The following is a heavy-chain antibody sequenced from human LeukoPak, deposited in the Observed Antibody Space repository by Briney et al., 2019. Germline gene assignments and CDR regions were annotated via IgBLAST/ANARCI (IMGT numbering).Heavy chain of an antibody. CDR3: ARDYQGSADY. CDR2: IKEDGSEK. J-gene: IGHJ4*02. V-gene: IGHV3-7*04. Sequence: PGGSLRLSCAASGFSFRIYWMGWVRQAPGKGLEWVADIKEDGSEKYYVDSVKGRFTISRDNAENSLYLQMNSLRAEDTALYYCARDYQGSADYWGQGTLVTVSS. CDR1: GFSFRIYW. D-gene: IGHD2-2*01.